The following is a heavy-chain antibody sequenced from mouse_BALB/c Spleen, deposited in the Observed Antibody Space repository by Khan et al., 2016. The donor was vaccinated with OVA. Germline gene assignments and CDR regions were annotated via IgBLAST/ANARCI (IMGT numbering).Heavy chain of an antibody. CDR2: IWGGGGT. V-gene: IGHV2-6-4*01. J-gene: IGHJ4*01. CDR1: GFSLSRYN. D-gene: IGHD2-14*01. Sequence: QVHLKQSGPGLVAPSQSLSITCTVSGFSLSRYNIHWVRQPPGKGLEWLGMIWGGGGTDYNSTFKSRLSISKANSKSQVFLKMNSLQTDDTAMYYCARAYYRYDGYDAMDYWGQGTSVTVSS. CDR3: ARAYYRYDGYDAMDY.